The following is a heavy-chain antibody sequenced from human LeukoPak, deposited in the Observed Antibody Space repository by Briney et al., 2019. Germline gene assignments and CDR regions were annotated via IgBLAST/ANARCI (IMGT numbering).Heavy chain of an antibody. J-gene: IGHJ4*02. D-gene: IGHD5-18*01. CDR3: AKGHTGYFFTIDY. Sequence: GGSLRLSCAASGFTFSTHGMGWVRQAPGKGPEWVAAISTNGHNAYYPDSVKGRFTISRDNSENTLYLQMNTLRAEDTAVYYCAKGHTGYFFTIDYWGQGTLVTVSS. V-gene: IGHV3-23*01. CDR2: ISTNGHNA. CDR1: GFTFSTHG.